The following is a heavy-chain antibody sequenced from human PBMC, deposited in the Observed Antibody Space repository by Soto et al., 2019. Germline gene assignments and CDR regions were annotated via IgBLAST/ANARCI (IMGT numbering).Heavy chain of an antibody. CDR3: ARGTYYYDSSGYSRRSAFNY. V-gene: IGHV4-34*01. Sequence: SETLSLTCAVYGGSFSGYYWSWIRQPPGKGLEWIGEINHSGSTNYNPSLKSRVTISVDTSKNQFSLKLSSVTAADTAVYYCARGTYYYDSSGYSRRSAFNYWGQGTLVTVSS. D-gene: IGHD3-22*01. CDR2: INHSGST. CDR1: GGSFSGYY. J-gene: IGHJ4*02.